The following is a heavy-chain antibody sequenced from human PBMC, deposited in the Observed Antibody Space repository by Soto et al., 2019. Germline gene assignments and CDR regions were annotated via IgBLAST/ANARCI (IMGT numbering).Heavy chain of an antibody. CDR1: GGSISSNSYF. J-gene: IGHJ6*03. CDR2: IYYSGTT. Sequence: QLQLQESAPGLVKPSETLSLTCTVSGGSISSNSYFWGWIRQPPGKGLQWIGNIYYSGTTYYNPSLKSRVTISVDTSQNQFSLKVTSVTAADTAVYYCARVLRDYPFYYYYMDVWGKRTTVIVSS. D-gene: IGHD3-10*01. CDR3: ARVLRDYPFYYYYMDV. V-gene: IGHV4-39*01.